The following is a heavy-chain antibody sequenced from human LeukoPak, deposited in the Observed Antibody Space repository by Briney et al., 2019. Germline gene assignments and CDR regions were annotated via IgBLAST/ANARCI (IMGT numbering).Heavy chain of an antibody. CDR3: ATAGSGSFDY. D-gene: IGHD3-10*01. CDR2: IIPILGIA. CDR1: GGTFSSYA. V-gene: IGHV1-69*04. J-gene: IGHJ4*02. Sequence: SVKVSCKASGGTFSSYAISWVRQAPGQGLEWMGRIIPILGIANYAQKFQGRVTITADKSTSTAYMELSSLRSEDTAGYYCATAGSGSFDYWGQGTLVTVSS.